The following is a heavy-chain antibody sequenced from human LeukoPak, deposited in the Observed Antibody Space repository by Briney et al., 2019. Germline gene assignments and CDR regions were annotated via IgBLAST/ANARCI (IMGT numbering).Heavy chain of an antibody. D-gene: IGHD1-26*01. Sequence: ASVKVSCKASGYTFTGYYMHWVRQAPGQGLEWMGRINPNSGGTNYAQKFQGRVTMTRDTSISTAYMELSRLRSDDTAVYYCARVHNSGRPFDYWGQGTLVTVSS. CDR1: GYTFTGYY. CDR3: ARVHNSGRPFDY. J-gene: IGHJ4*02. V-gene: IGHV1-2*06. CDR2: INPNSGGT.